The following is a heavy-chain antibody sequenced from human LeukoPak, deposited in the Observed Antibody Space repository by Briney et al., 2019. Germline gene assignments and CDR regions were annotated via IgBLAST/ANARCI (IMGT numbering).Heavy chain of an antibody. J-gene: IGHJ3*02. CDR3: ARTTLAVAGTGYAFDI. CDR2: IKQDGSEK. CDR1: GFSFSSFW. Sequence: GGSLRLSCAASGFSFSSFWMSWVRQAPGKGLGSVANIKQDGSEKYYVDSVKGRFTISRDNAKNSLYLQMNSLRAEDTALYYCARTTLAVAGTGYAFDIWGQGTMVTVSS. V-gene: IGHV3-7*01. D-gene: IGHD6-19*01.